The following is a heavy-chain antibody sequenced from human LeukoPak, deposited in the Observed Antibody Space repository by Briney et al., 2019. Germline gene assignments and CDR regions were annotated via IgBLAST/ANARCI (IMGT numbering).Heavy chain of an antibody. CDR3: ARHRSGAYSYGVLDY. V-gene: IGHV4-39*01. Sequence: SETLSLTCTLSGVPISSRRYLWGWIRQPPGKGLEGCGSVYYSVNTYYNPSLKSRVTIDVDTSKNQFSLKLSSVTAADTAVYYCARHRSGAYSYGVLDYWGQGTLVTVSS. CDR1: GVPISSRRYL. D-gene: IGHD5-18*01. CDR2: VYYSVNT. J-gene: IGHJ4*02.